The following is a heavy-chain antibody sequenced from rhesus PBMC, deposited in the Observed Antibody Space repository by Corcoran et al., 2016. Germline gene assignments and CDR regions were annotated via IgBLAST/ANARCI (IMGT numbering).Heavy chain of an antibody. CDR3: ATGGFSTYRDN. CDR2: IDGNGYGA. D-gene: IGHD2-15*01. CDR1: GVPIRSYW. Sequence: QVQLRESGPGLVKPSETLSLTCAVFGVPIRSYWWAWIRQPPGKGLEWIGDIDGNGYGAHYNPSLKSRVIISKDASKNQFSLRMTSLTVADTAIYYCATGGFSTYRDNWGQGVLVTVSS. J-gene: IGHJ4*01. V-gene: IGHV4-80*01.